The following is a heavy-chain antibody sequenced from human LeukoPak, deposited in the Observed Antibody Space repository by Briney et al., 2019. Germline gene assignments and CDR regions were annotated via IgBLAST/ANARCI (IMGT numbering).Heavy chain of an antibody. V-gene: IGHV4-59*01. CDR1: GGSISSYY. J-gene: IGHJ6*04. Sequence: SETLSLTCTVSGGSISSYYWSWIRQTPGKGLEWIGYIYYTGSTNYNPSLKSRVSVYVDTSKNQFSLRLSSVTAADTAVYYCAAIPVFGVVLHQEPVWGKGTTVTVSS. D-gene: IGHD3-3*01. CDR2: IYYTGST. CDR3: AAIPVFGVVLHQEPV.